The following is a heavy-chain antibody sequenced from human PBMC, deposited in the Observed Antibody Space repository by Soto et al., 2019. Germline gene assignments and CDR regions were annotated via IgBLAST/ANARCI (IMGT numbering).Heavy chain of an antibody. D-gene: IGHD1-26*01. CDR3: ARGLDLDEPSIVGATIEIVGSYGMDV. CDR2: IWYDGSNK. J-gene: IGHJ6*02. V-gene: IGHV3-33*01. CDR1: GFTFSSYG. Sequence: GGSLRLSCAASGFTFSSYGMHWVRQAPGKGLEWVAVIWYDGSNKYYADSVKGRFTISRDNSKNTLYLQMNSLRAEDTAVYYCARGLDLDEPSIVGATIEIVGSYGMDVWGQGTTVTVSS.